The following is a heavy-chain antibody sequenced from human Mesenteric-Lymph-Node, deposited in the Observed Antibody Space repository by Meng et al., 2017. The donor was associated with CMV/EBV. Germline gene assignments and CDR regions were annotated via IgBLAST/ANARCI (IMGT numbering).Heavy chain of an antibody. CDR2: IRYDGSNK. D-gene: IGHD1-1*01. Sequence: GESLKISCAASGFTFSNYDMHWVRQAPGKGLEWVTFIRYDGSNKYYADSVKGRFTISRDNSKNTLYLQMNSLRGEDTAVYYCAKDRAERRIDNWGQGTLVTVSS. J-gene: IGHJ4*02. V-gene: IGHV3-30*02. CDR3: AKDRAERRIDN. CDR1: GFTFSNYD.